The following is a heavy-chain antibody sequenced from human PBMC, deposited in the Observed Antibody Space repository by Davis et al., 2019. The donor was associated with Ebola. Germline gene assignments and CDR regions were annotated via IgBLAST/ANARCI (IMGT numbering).Heavy chain of an antibody. V-gene: IGHV4-34*01. D-gene: IGHD2-2*01. Sequence: PSETLSLTCAVYSGSLNDYYWSWIRQSPEKGLEWIGEIDHRGVTKYNPSRRTRATLSIDTSRKQISLKLTSVTAADTAVYYCASPHQIRGKDFFHCWGQGTLVTVSS. CDR1: SGSLNDYY. CDR2: IDHRGVT. CDR3: ASPHQIRGKDFFHC. J-gene: IGHJ4*02.